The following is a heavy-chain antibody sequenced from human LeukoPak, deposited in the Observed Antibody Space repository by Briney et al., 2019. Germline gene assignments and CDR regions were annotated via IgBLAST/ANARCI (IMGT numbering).Heavy chain of an antibody. CDR3: ARVGQKDSSGYPY. Sequence: ASVKVSCKASGYTFTGYYMHWVRQAPGQGLEWMGWINPNSGGANYAQKFQGRVTMTRDTSISTAYMELSRLRSDDTAVYYCARVGQKDSSGYPYWGQGTLVTVSS. CDR1: GYTFTGYY. J-gene: IGHJ4*02. CDR2: INPNSGGA. D-gene: IGHD3-22*01. V-gene: IGHV1-2*02.